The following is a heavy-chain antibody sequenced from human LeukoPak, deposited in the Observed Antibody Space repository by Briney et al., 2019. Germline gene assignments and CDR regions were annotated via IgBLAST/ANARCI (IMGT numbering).Heavy chain of an antibody. CDR2: VYPDNSKT. D-gene: IGHD1-26*01. CDR1: GYTFNIYW. Sequence: GESLKISCQGSGYTFNIYWIAWVRQVPGEGLEWMGIVYPDNSKTIYGPSFQGQVTFSADKSISTAYLQWSSLKASDTAMYYCARLSGGSSLRNDAFHIWGQGTTVTVSS. J-gene: IGHJ3*02. CDR3: ARLSGGSSLRNDAFHI. V-gene: IGHV5-51*01.